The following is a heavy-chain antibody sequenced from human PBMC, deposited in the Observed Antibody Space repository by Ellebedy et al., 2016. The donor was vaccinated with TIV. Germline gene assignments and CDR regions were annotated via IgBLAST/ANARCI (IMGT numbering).Heavy chain of an antibody. V-gene: IGHV3-30-3*01. Sequence: GGSLRLXXAVPGFTFLTYAMHWVRQAPGKGLERVASISFDGSNTYYADSVKGRFTISRDNSKNTLYLQMDSLRAEDTAVYYCARAPPGSGPDYWGQGTLVTVSS. CDR1: GFTFLTYA. CDR3: ARAPPGSGPDY. J-gene: IGHJ4*02. D-gene: IGHD6-19*01. CDR2: ISFDGSNT.